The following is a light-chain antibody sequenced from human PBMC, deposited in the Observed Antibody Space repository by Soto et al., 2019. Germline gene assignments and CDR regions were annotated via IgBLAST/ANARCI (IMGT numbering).Light chain of an antibody. CDR3: AAWDDSLNGLWV. Sequence: QLVLTQPPSASGTPGQRVTISCSGSSSNIGSNTVNWYQQLPGTAPKLLIYSNNQRPSEVPDRFSGSKSGTSASLAISGLKSEYEADYYCAAWDDSLNGLWVFGGGTKLTVL. CDR1: SSNIGSNT. CDR2: SNN. J-gene: IGLJ3*02. V-gene: IGLV1-44*01.